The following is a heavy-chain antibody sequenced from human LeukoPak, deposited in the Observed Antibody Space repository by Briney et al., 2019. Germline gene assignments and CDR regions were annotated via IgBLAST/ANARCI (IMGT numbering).Heavy chain of an antibody. J-gene: IGHJ5*02. V-gene: IGHV1-2*02. D-gene: IGHD2-2*01. CDR3: ARSVPAATWFDP. CDR2: INPNSGGT. Sequence: ASVKVSCKASGYTFTGYYMHWVRQAPGQGLEWMGWINPNSGGTNYAQKFQGRVTMTRDTSISTAYMELSRLRSDDTAVYSCARSVPAATWFDPWGQGTLVTVSS. CDR1: GYTFTGYY.